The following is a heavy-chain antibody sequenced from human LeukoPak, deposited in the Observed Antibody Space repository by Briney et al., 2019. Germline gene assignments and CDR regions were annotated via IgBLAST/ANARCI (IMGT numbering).Heavy chain of an antibody. D-gene: IGHD1-14*01. J-gene: IGHJ3*02. V-gene: IGHV4-4*07. CDR2: IYTSGST. Sequence: SETLSLTCTVSGGSISSYYWSWIRQPAGKGLEWIGCIYTSGSTNYNPSLKSRVTMSVDTSRNQFSLKLSSVTAADTAVYYCARDPPAGDDAFDIWGQGTMVTVSS. CDR1: GGSISSYY. CDR3: ARDPPAGDDAFDI.